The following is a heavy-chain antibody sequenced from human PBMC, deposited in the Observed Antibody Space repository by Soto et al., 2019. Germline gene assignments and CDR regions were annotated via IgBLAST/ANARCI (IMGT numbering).Heavy chain of an antibody. CDR1: GFTFSGHA. V-gene: IGHV3-64*01. J-gene: IGHJ4*02. D-gene: IGHD5-12*01. Sequence: EVQLVESGGGLVQPGGSLRLSCAASGFTFSGHAMHWVRQAPGKGLEFVSAISPNGGSTYYANSVKGRFSISRDNSKNTLYLQMGSLRAEDRAVYYCARGHVNIVAATDYWGQGTLVTVSS. CDR3: ARGHVNIVAATDY. CDR2: ISPNGGST.